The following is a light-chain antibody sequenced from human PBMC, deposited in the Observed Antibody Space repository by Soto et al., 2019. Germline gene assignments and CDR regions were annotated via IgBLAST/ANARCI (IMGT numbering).Light chain of an antibody. CDR3: YQYNNWRQS. CDR2: GAS. Sequence: EIVMTQSPATLSVSPGDRATLSCRASQSVSIYLAWYHQKPGEAPWLLIYGASNRATATPARFSGSGSGTEFTLTISRLQSEDFGVYYCYQYNNWRQSFG. CDR1: QSVSIY. J-gene: IGKJ3*01. V-gene: IGKV3-15*01.